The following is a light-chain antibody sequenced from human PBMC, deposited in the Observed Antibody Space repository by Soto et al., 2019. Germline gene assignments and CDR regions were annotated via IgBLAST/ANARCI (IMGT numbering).Light chain of an antibody. Sequence: EIVMTQSPATLSVSPGERATLSCRASQSVSNNLAWYQQKPGQAPRLLIYGASTRATGIPARFSGSGSGTEFTLTISSLQSEDFAVHYCQQYNNWPRTFGQGTKVEIK. CDR2: GAS. J-gene: IGKJ1*01. CDR1: QSVSNN. CDR3: QQYNNWPRT. V-gene: IGKV3-15*01.